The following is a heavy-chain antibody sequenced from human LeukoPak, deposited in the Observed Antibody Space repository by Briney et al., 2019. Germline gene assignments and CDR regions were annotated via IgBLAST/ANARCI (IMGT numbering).Heavy chain of an antibody. Sequence: GGSLRLSCAASGFTFSKYSMNWVRQAPGKGLEWVSYISSSSSTIYYADSVKGRFAISRDNARNSLYLQMNSLRAEDTAVYYCARDAAAAGTWWFDPWGQGILVTVSS. V-gene: IGHV3-48*01. CDR2: ISSSSSTI. CDR1: GFTFSKYS. D-gene: IGHD6-13*01. CDR3: ARDAAAAGTWWFDP. J-gene: IGHJ5*02.